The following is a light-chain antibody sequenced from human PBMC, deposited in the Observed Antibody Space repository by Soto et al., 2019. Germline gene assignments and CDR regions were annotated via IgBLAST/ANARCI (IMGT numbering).Light chain of an antibody. Sequence: DIQLTQSPSSLSASVGDRVTITCRASQSISSYLNWYQQKPGKAPKLLIYAASSLQSGVPSRFSGSGSGTDFTLTISSLQTQDFATYYCQQSYSTPYPFGQGTKLEIK. J-gene: IGKJ2*01. V-gene: IGKV1-39*01. CDR3: QQSYSTPYP. CDR1: QSISSY. CDR2: AAS.